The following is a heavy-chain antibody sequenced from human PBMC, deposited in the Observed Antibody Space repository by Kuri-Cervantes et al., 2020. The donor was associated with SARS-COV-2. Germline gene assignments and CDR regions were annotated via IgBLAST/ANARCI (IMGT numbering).Heavy chain of an antibody. CDR3: AKDAVTEALDY. CDR1: GFTFSSYG. Sequence: GESLKISCAASGFTFSSYGMHWVRQAPGKGLEWVAVISYDGSNKYYADSVKGRFTISRDNSQNTLYLQMNSLRAEDTAVYYCAKDAVTEALDYWGQGTLVTVSS. CDR2: ISYDGSNK. D-gene: IGHD5-18*01. V-gene: IGHV3-30*18. J-gene: IGHJ4*02.